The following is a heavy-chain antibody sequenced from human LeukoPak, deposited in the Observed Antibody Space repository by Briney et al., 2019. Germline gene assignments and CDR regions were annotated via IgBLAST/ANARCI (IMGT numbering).Heavy chain of an antibody. J-gene: IGHJ4*02. CDR1: GFTFSGYS. V-gene: IGHV3-23*01. D-gene: IGHD6-19*01. CDR3: ARVQQWLDDY. CDR2: ISGSGSNT. Sequence: GGSLRLSCAASGFTFSGYSMTWVRQAPGRGLEWVTSISGSGSNTYYADSLKGRFTISRDNAKNTLYLQMNSLRAEDTAVYYCARVQQWLDDYWGQGTLVTVSS.